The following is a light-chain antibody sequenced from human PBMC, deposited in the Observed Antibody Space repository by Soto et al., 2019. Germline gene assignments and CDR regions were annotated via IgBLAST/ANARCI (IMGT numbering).Light chain of an antibody. J-gene: IGKJ5*01. CDR2: WAS. V-gene: IGKV4-1*01. CDR1: HSVLSYNKHY. Sequence: DIVMTQSPDSLPVSLGETATRNCQSRHSVLSYNKHYLAWYKQKPGQPPELLIYWASTREAGVPDRFSGSGSGTDFTLAISSLQAEDVAVYYCMQYSTPPPTFGKGTRLEIK. CDR3: MQYSTPPPT.